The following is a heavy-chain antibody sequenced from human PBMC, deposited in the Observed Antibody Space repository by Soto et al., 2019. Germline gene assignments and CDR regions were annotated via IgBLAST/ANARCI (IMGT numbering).Heavy chain of an antibody. Sequence: SVKVSCKASGFTFTSSAVQWVRQARGQRLEWIGWIVVGSGNTNYAQKFQERVTITRDMSTSTAYMELSSLRSEDTAVYYCAAVDPGGYYGMDVCGQGTTVTVYS. CDR3: AAVDPGGYYGMDV. J-gene: IGHJ6*02. CDR2: IVVGSGNT. CDR1: GFTFTSSA. V-gene: IGHV1-58*01. D-gene: IGHD3-10*01.